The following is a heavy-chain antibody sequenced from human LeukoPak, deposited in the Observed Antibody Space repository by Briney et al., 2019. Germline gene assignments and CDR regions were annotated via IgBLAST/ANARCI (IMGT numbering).Heavy chain of an antibody. Sequence: GGSLRLSCAASGFMFDDYAMHWVRQAPGKGLEWVSLISADGGSTFYADSVKGRFTISRDNNNNSLSLKMNSLTTEDTAFYYCAREQFSHTSNYFDNWGQGLLVTVSS. V-gene: IGHV3-43*02. CDR3: AREQFSHTSNYFDN. D-gene: IGHD5-24*01. CDR1: GFMFDDYA. CDR2: ISADGGST. J-gene: IGHJ4*02.